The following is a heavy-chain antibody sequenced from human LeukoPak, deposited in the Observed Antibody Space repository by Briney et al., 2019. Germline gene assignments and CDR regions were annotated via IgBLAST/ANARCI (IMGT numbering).Heavy chain of an antibody. D-gene: IGHD2-21*01. Sequence: GGSLRHSCAASGFTVSSNYMSWVRQAPGKGLEWVSVIYSGGGTYYADSVKGRFTISRDNSKNTLYLQMNSLRAEDTAVYYCAREIVGTAGAFDIWGQGTMVTVSS. CDR1: GFTVSSNY. V-gene: IGHV3-53*01. J-gene: IGHJ3*02. CDR2: IYSGGGT. CDR3: AREIVGTAGAFDI.